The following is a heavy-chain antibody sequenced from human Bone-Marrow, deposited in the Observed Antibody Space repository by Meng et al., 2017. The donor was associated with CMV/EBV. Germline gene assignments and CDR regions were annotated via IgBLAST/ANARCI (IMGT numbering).Heavy chain of an antibody. D-gene: IGHD1-26*01. CDR1: GYTFTGYY. V-gene: IGHV1-2*02. CDR3: ATGIVGATNGYGMDV. CDR2: INPNSGGT. Sequence: ASVKVSCKASGYTFTGYYMHWVRQAPGQGLEWMGWINPNSGGTNYAQKFQGRVTMTRDTSISTAYMELSRLRSDDTAVYYCATGIVGATNGYGMDVWGQGTTVTGYS. J-gene: IGHJ6*01.